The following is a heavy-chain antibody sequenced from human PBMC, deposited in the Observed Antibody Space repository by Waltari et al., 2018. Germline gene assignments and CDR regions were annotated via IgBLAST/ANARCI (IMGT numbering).Heavy chain of an antibody. J-gene: IGHJ4*02. CDR2: INTKSGGT. D-gene: IGHD5-12*01. V-gene: IGHV1-2*02. CDR1: GFTFTDFY. Sequence: QVQLVQSGAEVKKPGASVKVSCKPSGFTFTDFYIHRVRQAPGQGLEWMGGINTKSGGTDYTQNFQGRVTMTRDTSISTVYMELTRLISDDTAVYYCAKNIVTGPNSDSWGQGTLVTVSS. CDR3: AKNIVTGPNSDS.